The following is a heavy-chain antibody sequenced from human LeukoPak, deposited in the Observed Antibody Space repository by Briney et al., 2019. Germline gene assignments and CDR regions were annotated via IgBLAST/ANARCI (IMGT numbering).Heavy chain of an antibody. CDR1: GYTFTSYG. CDR2: MNPNSGNT. J-gene: IGHJ4*02. CDR3: ARGLSALDY. V-gene: IGHV1-8*02. D-gene: IGHD6-6*01. Sequence: ASVKVSCKASGYTFTSYGISWVRRATGQGLEWMGWMNPNSGNTGYAQKFQGRVTMTRNTSISTAYMELSSLRSEDTAVYYCARGLSALDYWGQGTLVTVSS.